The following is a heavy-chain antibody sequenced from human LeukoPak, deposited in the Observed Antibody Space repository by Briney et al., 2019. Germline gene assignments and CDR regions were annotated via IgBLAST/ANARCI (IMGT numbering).Heavy chain of an antibody. CDR1: GHTFSSYA. CDR3: ARGGNYDFWSGENPGFYFDY. Sequence: ASVKVSCKASGHTFSSYAISWVRQAPGQGLEWMGRIIPILGIANYAQKFQGRVTITADKSTSTAYMELSSLRSEDTAAYYCARGGNYDFWSGENPGFYFDYWGQGTLVTVSS. V-gene: IGHV1-69*04. CDR2: IIPILGIA. D-gene: IGHD3-3*01. J-gene: IGHJ4*02.